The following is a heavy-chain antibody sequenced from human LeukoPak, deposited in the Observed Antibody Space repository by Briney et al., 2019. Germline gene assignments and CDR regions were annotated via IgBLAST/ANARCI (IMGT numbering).Heavy chain of an antibody. CDR2: IYYSGST. D-gene: IGHD2-2*01. J-gene: IGHJ3*02. CDR3: ARSSCSSTSCRDAFDI. Sequence: SETLSLTCTVSGGSINSYYGSWIGQPPGKGLEGIGYIYYSGSTNYNPSLKSRVTISVDTSKNQFSLKLSSVTAADTAVYYCARSSCSSTSCRDAFDIWGQGTMATVSS. V-gene: IGHV4-59*08. CDR1: GGSINSYY.